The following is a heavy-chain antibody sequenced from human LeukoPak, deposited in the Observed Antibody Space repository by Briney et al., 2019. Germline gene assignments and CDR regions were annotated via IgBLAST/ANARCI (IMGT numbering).Heavy chain of an antibody. V-gene: IGHV1-2*02. CDR3: ARGKIRGEQWLDP. J-gene: IGHJ5*02. CDR1: GYTFTDYL. Sequence: GASVKVSCKASGYTFTDYLMHWVRQAPGQGLEWMGWVNPKTGGTNYAQKFQGRVTMTRDTSISTAYMELSRLRFDDTAVYYCARGKIRGEQWLDPWGQGTLVTVSS. CDR2: VNPKTGGT. D-gene: IGHD3-10*01.